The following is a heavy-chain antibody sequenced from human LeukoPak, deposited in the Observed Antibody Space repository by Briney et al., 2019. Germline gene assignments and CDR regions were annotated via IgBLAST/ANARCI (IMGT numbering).Heavy chain of an antibody. CDR3: ARRPGYSSGWYSYYYYMDV. V-gene: IGHV4-39*07. CDR2: MYYGCVFYSVST. D-gene: IGHD6-19*01. J-gene: IGHJ6*03. Sequence: SETLSLTCTVSDGSISSSSYYWGRIRQPPGKGLEWIGSMYYGCVFYSVSTYYNPSLKSRVTMSGDTSKNQFSLKLSSVTAADTAVYYCARRPGYSSGWYSYYYYMDVWGKGTTVTISS. CDR1: DGSISSSSYY.